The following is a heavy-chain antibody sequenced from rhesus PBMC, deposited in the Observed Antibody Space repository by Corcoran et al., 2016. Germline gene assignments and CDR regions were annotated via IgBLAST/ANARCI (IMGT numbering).Heavy chain of an antibody. CDR1: GGSVSSSTW. J-gene: IGHJ6*01. CDR3: ARASNYYGLDS. Sequence: QVQLQESGPGVVKPSETLSLTCAVSGGSVSSSTWWSWIRQPPGKGLEWIGYISGSSGSTYYNPSLKSRVTIATDTSKNQFSLKLSSVTAADTAVYYCARASNYYGLDSWGQGVVVTVSS. V-gene: IGHV4-65*01. CDR2: ISGSSGST.